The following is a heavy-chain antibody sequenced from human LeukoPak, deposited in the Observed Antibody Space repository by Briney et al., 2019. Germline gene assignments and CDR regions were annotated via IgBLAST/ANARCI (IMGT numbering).Heavy chain of an antibody. CDR3: AGQNYYDSSGIDY. CDR2: IYHSGST. CDR1: GYSISSGYY. J-gene: IGHJ4*02. D-gene: IGHD3-22*01. Sequence: SETLSLTCTVSGYSISSGYYWGWIRQPPGKGLEWIGSIYHSGSTYYNPSLKSRVTISVDTSKNQFSLKLSSVTAADTAVYYCAGQNYYDSSGIDYWGQGTLVTVSS. V-gene: IGHV4-38-2*02.